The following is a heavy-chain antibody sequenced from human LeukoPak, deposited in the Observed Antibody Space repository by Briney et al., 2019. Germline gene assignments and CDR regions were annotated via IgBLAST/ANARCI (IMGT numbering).Heavy chain of an antibody. J-gene: IGHJ4*02. D-gene: IGHD3-10*01. Sequence: ASVKVSCKASGGTFSSYAINWVRQAPGQGLEWMGRIIRGLGISNYAQKFQGRVTMTTDTSTSTAYMELRSLRSDDTAVYYCARRYYGSGSYSIDYWGQGTLVTVSS. CDR2: IIRGLGIS. V-gene: IGHV1-69*04. CDR3: ARRYYGSGSYSIDY. CDR1: GGTFSSYA.